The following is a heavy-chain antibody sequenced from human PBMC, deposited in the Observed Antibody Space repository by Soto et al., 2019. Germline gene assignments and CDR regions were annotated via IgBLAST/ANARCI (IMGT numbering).Heavy chain of an antibody. V-gene: IGHV1-24*01. D-gene: IGHD6-13*01. J-gene: IGHJ5*02. CDR1: GYTLTELS. Sequence: ASVKVSCKVSGYTLTELSMHWVRQAPGKGLEWMGGFDPEDGETIYAQKFQGRVTMTEDTSTDTAYMELSSLRSEDTAVYYCASWYSSSGGIAAAGRISWFDPWGQGTLVTVSS. CDR2: FDPEDGET. CDR3: ASWYSSSGGIAAAGRISWFDP.